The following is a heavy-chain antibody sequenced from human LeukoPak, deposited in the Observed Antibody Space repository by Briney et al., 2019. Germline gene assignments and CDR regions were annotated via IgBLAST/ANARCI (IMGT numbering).Heavy chain of an antibody. V-gene: IGHV4-31*11. CDR2: ISNSGTT. Sequence: PSETLSLTCAVSGDPVTRCGYFCTWIRQHPGKVLEWIGSISNSGTTSYNPSLKSRVSISLDTSNNHFSLMRASVTAADTAVYFCARDVVVTSSPDAFDIWGQGTMVTVSS. CDR1: GDPVTRCGYF. CDR3: ARDVVVTSSPDAFDI. J-gene: IGHJ3*02. D-gene: IGHD2-21*02.